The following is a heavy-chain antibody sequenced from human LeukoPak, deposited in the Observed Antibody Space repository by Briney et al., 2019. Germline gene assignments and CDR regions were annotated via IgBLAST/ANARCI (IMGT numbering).Heavy chain of an antibody. V-gene: IGHV4-39*01. J-gene: IGHJ4*02. CDR3: ARLVRGFSYGYVDF. CDR1: GDSISRSSFH. Sequence: PSETLSLTCTVSGDSISRSSFHWGWIRQPPGKGLEWIGSIYYSGSTYYNPSLKSRVTISVDTSKSQFPLRLSSVTAADTALYYCARLVRGFSYGYVDFWGQGTLVTVSS. CDR2: IYYSGST. D-gene: IGHD5-18*01.